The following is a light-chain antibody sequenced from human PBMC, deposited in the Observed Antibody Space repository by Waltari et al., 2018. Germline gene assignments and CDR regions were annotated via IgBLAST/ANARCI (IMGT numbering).Light chain of an antibody. V-gene: IGLV3-21*04. Sequence: YVLTQPPSVSVAPGNTATISCAEDNIESRSVHWYQQKPGQAPVLVIYFDSERPSGFPERFSGSNSGNTATLTSSGVEAGDESDYYCQVWHSYSHYYVFGTGTKVTVL. J-gene: IGLJ1*01. CDR3: QVWHSYSHYYV. CDR1: NIESRS. CDR2: FDS.